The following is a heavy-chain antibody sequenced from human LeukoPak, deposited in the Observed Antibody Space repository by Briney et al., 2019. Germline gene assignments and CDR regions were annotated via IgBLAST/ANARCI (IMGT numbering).Heavy chain of an antibody. J-gene: IGHJ3*02. CDR1: GYSISSGYY. CDR3: ARAARPLTVLDAFDI. D-gene: IGHD4-17*01. Sequence: SETLSLTCTVSGYSISSGYYWGWIRQPPGKGLEWIGSIYHSGSTYYNPSLKSRVTISVDTSKNQFSLKLSSVTAADTAVYYCARAARPLTVLDAFDIWGQGTMVTVSS. V-gene: IGHV4-38-2*02. CDR2: IYHSGST.